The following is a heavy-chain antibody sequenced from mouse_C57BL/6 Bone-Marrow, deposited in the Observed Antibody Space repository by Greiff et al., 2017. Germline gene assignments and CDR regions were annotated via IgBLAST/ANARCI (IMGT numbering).Heavy chain of an antibody. CDR1: GYTFTSYW. CDR2: IDPSDSYT. Sequence: VKLQQPGAELVMPGASVKLSCKASGYTFTSYWMHWVKQRPGQGLEWIGEIDPSDSYTNYNQKFKGKSTLTVDKSSSTALMQLSSLTSEYSAVYYCARDGSSYDWFAYWGQGTRVPVSA. CDR3: ARDGSSYDWFAY. V-gene: IGHV1-69*01. J-gene: IGHJ3*01. D-gene: IGHD1-1*01.